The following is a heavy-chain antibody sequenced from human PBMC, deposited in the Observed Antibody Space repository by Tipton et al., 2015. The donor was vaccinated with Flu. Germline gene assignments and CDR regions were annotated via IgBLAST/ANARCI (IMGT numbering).Heavy chain of an antibody. D-gene: IGHD3-22*01. CDR1: GFTFGDYA. Sequence: SLRLFCTASGFTFGDYAMSWFRQAPGKGLEWVGFIRSKAYGGTTEYAASVKVRFTISRDDSKSIAYLQMNSLKTEDTAVYYCTRVRYRGGYYDSSGYYAYWGQGTLVTVSS. CDR2: IRSKAYGGTT. V-gene: IGHV3-49*03. J-gene: IGHJ4*02. CDR3: TRVRYRGGYYDSSGYYAY.